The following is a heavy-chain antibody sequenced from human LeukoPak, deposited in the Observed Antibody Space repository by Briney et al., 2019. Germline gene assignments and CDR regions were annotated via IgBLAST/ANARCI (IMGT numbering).Heavy chain of an antibody. Sequence: TGGSLRLSCAACGFTFSSYNMNWVRQAPGKGLEWVSYISSSSSTIYYADSVKGRFTISRDNAKNSLYLQMNSLRAEDTAVYYCARGPRGAHDYWGQGSLVTVSS. CDR2: ISSSSSTI. CDR1: GFTFSSYN. D-gene: IGHD3-10*01. J-gene: IGHJ4*02. V-gene: IGHV3-48*04. CDR3: ARGPRGAHDY.